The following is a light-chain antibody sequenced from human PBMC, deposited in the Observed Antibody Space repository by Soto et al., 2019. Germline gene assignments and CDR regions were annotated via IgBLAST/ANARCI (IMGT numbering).Light chain of an antibody. CDR2: EVS. CDR1: SSDVGSFNL. Sequence: QSALTQPASVSGSPGQSITISCTGTSSDVGSFNLVSWYEQHPGKAPKLMIYEVSKRPSGVSNRFSGSKSGNTASLTISGLQAEDEADYYCCSYARSSTYLFGTGTKLTVL. J-gene: IGLJ1*01. V-gene: IGLV2-23*02. CDR3: CSYARSSTYL.